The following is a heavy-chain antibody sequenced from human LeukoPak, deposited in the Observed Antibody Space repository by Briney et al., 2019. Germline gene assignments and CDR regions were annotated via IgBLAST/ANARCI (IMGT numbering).Heavy chain of an antibody. CDR3: ARVRGPSDGSGRGPDY. Sequence: SETLSLTCTVSGYSISSGYYWGWIRQPPGKGLEWIGSIYHSGSTYYNPSLESRVTISVDTSKNQFSLKLSSVTAADTAVYYCARVRGPSDGSGRGPDYWGQGTLVTVSS. CDR2: IYHSGST. CDR1: GYSISSGYY. D-gene: IGHD3-10*01. J-gene: IGHJ4*02. V-gene: IGHV4-38-2*02.